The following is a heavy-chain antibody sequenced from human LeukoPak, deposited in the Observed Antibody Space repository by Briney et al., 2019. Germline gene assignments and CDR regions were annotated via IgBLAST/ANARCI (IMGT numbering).Heavy chain of an antibody. CDR3: ARIVVVTATVDY. CDR1: GFTVSSNY. Sequence: GGSLRLSCAASGFTVSSNYMSWVRQAPGKGLEWVSVIYSGGSTYYADSVKGRFTISRDNSKNTLYLQMNSLRAEDTAVYYCARIVVVTATVDYWGQGTLVTVSS. J-gene: IGHJ4*02. V-gene: IGHV3-53*01. CDR2: IYSGGST. D-gene: IGHD2-21*02.